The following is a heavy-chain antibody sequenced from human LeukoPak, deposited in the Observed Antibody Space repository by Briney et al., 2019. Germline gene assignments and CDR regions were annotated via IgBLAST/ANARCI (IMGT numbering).Heavy chain of an antibody. Sequence: GGSLRLSCAASEFTFSSYAMTWVRQAPGKGLEWVTTISSGGSTYYADSVKGRFTISRDNSKNTLYLQMNSLRAEDTAIYYCATHKRVEPTTIFDYWGRGALVTVSS. CDR2: ISSGGST. J-gene: IGHJ4*02. V-gene: IGHV3-23*01. CDR1: EFTFSSYA. D-gene: IGHD1-26*01. CDR3: ATHKRVEPTTIFDY.